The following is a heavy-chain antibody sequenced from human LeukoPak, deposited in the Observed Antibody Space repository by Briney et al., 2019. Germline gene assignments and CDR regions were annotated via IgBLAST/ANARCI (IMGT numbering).Heavy chain of an antibody. CDR2: TATTNDHT. CDR3: ARGGTPDACDI. CDR1: GYSFSTHA. J-gene: IGHJ3*02. Sequence: ASVKVSCKTSGYSFSTHAISWVRQAPGQGLEWMGWTATTNDHTNFAQKFQGRVTMTADTSTSTAYMELRSLRSDDTALYYCARGGTPDACDIWGQGTMVTVSS. D-gene: IGHD3-16*01. V-gene: IGHV1-18*01.